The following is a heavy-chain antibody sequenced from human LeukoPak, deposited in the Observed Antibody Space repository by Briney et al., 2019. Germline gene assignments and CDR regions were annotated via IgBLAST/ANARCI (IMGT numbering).Heavy chain of an antibody. CDR3: AKLGDFDVLTGYYVSDY. D-gene: IGHD3-9*01. J-gene: IGHJ4*02. CDR2: ITDSGGNT. CDR1: GCSFSNYA. V-gene: IGHV3-23*01. Sequence: PGGSLRLSCAASGCSFSNYARSWVRQAPGKGLEWVSAITDSGGNTYYADSVNGRFPITRDNSKSSVFLQMNSLRGDDTAVYYSAKLGDFDVLTGYYVSDYRGQGTLVTASS.